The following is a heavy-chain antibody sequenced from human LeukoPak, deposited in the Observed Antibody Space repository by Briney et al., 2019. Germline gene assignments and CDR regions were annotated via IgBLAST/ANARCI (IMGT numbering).Heavy chain of an antibody. CDR3: ARDQSSVAGTTYNWFDP. J-gene: IGHJ5*02. Sequence: GGSLRLSCAASGFTFSSYEMNWVRRAPGKGLEWVSSISGSSSYIYYADSVKGRFTISRANAKNSLYLQMNSLRAEDTAVYYCARDQSSVAGTTYNWFDPWGQGTLVTVSS. CDR2: ISGSSSYI. CDR1: GFTFSSYE. V-gene: IGHV3-21*01. D-gene: IGHD6-19*01.